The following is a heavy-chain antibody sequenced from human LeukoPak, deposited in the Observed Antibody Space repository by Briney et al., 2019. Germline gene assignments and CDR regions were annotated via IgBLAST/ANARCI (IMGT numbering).Heavy chain of an antibody. Sequence: PSETLSLTCSVSGGSISGGSISGYHWSWIRQPPGKGLELIAYMHYSGTTHYNPSLKGRVSISVDTSRKQISLELTSVTAADTAVYYCATREATGYWGRGTLVTVSS. CDR2: MHYSGTT. V-gene: IGHV4-61*08. D-gene: IGHD1-26*01. J-gene: IGHJ4*02. CDR1: GGSISGGSISGYH. CDR3: ATREATGY.